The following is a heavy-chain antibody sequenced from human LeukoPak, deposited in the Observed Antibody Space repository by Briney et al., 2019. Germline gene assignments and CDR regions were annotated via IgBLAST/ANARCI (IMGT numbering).Heavy chain of an antibody. CDR1: GFTFSSYG. CDR3: ASGGHFDY. CDR2: IPYDGSNK. V-gene: IGHV3-30*03. Sequence: GGSLRLSCAASGFTFSSYGMHWVRQAPGKGLEWVAVIPYDGSNKYYADSVKGRFTISRDNSKNTLYLQMNSQRAEDTAMYYCASGGHFDYWGQGTLVTVSS. J-gene: IGHJ4*02.